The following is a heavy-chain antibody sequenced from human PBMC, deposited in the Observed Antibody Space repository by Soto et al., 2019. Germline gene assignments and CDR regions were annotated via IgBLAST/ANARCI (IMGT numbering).Heavy chain of an antibody. CDR2: INHSGST. CDR1: GGSFSGYY. Sequence: SETLSLTCAAYGGSFSGYYWSWIRQPPGKGLEWIGEINHSGSTNYNPSLKSRVTISVDTSKNQFSLKLSSVAAADTAVYYCARGVRITIFGVPRGWFDPWGHGTLVTVSS. J-gene: IGHJ5*02. V-gene: IGHV4-34*01. D-gene: IGHD3-3*01. CDR3: ARGVRITIFGVPRGWFDP.